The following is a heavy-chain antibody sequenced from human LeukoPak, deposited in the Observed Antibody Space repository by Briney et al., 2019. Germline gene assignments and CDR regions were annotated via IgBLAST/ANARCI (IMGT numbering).Heavy chain of an antibody. D-gene: IGHD3-16*02. CDR2: IKSKTDGGTT. CDR1: GFTFSNAW. V-gene: IGHV3-15*01. CDR3: TTDLSGDYVWGSYRDY. J-gene: IGHJ4*02. Sequence: PGGSLRLSCAASGFTFSNAWMSWARQAPGKGLEWVGRIKSKTDGGTTDYAAPVKGRFTISRDDSKNTLYLQMNSLKTEDTAVYYCTTDLSGDYVWGSYRDYWGQGTLVTVSS.